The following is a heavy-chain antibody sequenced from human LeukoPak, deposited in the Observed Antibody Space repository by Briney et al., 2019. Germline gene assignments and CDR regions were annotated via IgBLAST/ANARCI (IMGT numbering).Heavy chain of an antibody. Sequence: GGSLRLSCAASGFTLSGYSMNWVRQAPGKGLERVSSISSSSDYIYYADSVKGRFTIPRDNAKNSLSLQMNSLRAEDTAVYYCVRDYGDFDYWGQGTLVTVSS. CDR1: GFTLSGYS. CDR2: ISSSSDYI. V-gene: IGHV3-21*01. D-gene: IGHD4-17*01. CDR3: VRDYGDFDY. J-gene: IGHJ4*02.